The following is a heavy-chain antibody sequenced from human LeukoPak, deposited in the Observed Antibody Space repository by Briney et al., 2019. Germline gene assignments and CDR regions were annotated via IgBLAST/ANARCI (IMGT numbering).Heavy chain of an antibody. CDR2: ISSSSRYI. CDR1: GFTFSSYS. J-gene: IGHJ4*02. Sequence: GGSLRLSCAASGFTFSSYSMNWVRQAPGKGLEWVSSISSSSRYIYYADSVKGRFTISRDNAKNSLYLQMNSLRAEDTAVYYCARASSRQQLDYWGQGTLVTVSS. D-gene: IGHD6-13*01. V-gene: IGHV3-21*01. CDR3: ARASSRQQLDY.